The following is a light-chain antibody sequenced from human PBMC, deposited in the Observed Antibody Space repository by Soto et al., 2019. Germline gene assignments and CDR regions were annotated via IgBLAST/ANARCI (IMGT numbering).Light chain of an antibody. Sequence: DIQMTLSPSTLSASVGDRVTITCRASQSISSWLAWYQQKPGKAPKLLIYDASSLESGVPSRFSGSGSGTEFTLTISSLQPDDFATYYCQQYNSYPGFGQGTKVEIK. CDR2: DAS. CDR3: QQYNSYPG. V-gene: IGKV1-5*01. CDR1: QSISSW. J-gene: IGKJ1*01.